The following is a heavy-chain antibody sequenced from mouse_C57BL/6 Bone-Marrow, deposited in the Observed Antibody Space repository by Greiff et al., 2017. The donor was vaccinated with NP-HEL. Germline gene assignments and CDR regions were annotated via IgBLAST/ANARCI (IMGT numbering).Heavy chain of an antibody. CDR2: ISSGGSYT. CDR3: ASPYDYDVAWFAY. V-gene: IGHV5-6*01. Sequence: EVQGVESGGDLVKPGGSLKLSCAASGFTFSSYGMSWVRQTPDKRLEWVATISSGGSYTYYPDSVKGRFTISRDNAKNTLYLQMRSLKSEDTAMYYCASPYDYDVAWFAYWGQGTLVTVSA. J-gene: IGHJ3*01. D-gene: IGHD2-4*01. CDR1: GFTFSSYG.